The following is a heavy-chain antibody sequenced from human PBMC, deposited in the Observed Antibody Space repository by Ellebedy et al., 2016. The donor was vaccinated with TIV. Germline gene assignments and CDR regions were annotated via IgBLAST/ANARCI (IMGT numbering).Heavy chain of an antibody. CDR3: ARVTPSYVHRSGYYARFDP. V-gene: IGHV2-5*02. D-gene: IGHD3-3*01. J-gene: IGHJ5*02. CDR1: GFSLAISGVG. CDR2: VYWDDSE. Sequence: SGPTLVKPTQTLTLTCTFSGFSLAISGVGVGWIRQSPGKALEWLAHVYWDDSERLSPSLRSRLTISKDTSTNRVLLTLSNVGPLDTATYFCARVTPSYVHRSGYYARFDPWGPGILVTVSS.